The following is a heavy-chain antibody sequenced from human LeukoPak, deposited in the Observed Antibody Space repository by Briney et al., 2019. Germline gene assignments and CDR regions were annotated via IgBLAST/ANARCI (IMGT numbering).Heavy chain of an antibody. J-gene: IGHJ4*02. Sequence: GGSLRLSCAASGFTFSSYAMSWVRQAPGKGLEWVSANSGSGGSTYYADSVKGRFTISRDNSKNTQYLQMNSLRAEDTAVYYCAKDASSGYYYTTNFDYWGQGTLVTVSS. CDR2: NSGSGGST. CDR3: AKDASSGYYYTTNFDY. V-gene: IGHV3-23*01. D-gene: IGHD3-22*01. CDR1: GFTFSSYA.